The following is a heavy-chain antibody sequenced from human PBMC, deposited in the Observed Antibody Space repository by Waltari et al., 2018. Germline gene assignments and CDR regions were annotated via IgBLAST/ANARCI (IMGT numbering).Heavy chain of an antibody. CDR1: GGTFSSYA. J-gene: IGHJ6*02. D-gene: IGHD3-10*01. CDR2: IISILGTA. V-gene: IGHV1-69*08. CDR3: AREGSDYTRNYYYGMDV. Sequence: QVQLVQSGAEVKKPGSSVKVSCKASGGTFSSYAISWVRQAPGRGLEWKGRIISILGTANDAQKGQGRVTITADKSTSTAYMELSSLRSEDTAVYDCAREGSDYTRNYYYGMDVWGQGTTVTVSS.